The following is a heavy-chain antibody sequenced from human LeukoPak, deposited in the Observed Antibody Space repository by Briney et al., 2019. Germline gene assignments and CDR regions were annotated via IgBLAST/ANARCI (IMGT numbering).Heavy chain of an antibody. Sequence: GGSLRLSCAASGFTISRSSMHWVRQAPGKGLEFVSAISSNGRNTYYANSVKGRFTISRDISKNTLYLQMGSLRVEDMAVYYCARVGDRSGNGYSHWGQGTLVTVSS. CDR2: ISSNGRNT. J-gene: IGHJ4*02. V-gene: IGHV3-64*01. CDR3: ARVGDRSGNGYSH. D-gene: IGHD3-22*01. CDR1: GFTISRSS.